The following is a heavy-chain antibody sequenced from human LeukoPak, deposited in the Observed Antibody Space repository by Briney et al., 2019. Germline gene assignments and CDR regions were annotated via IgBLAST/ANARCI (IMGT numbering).Heavy chain of an antibody. CDR1: GFTFSSYA. CDR2: IYYSGST. V-gene: IGHV4-59*12. D-gene: IGHD2-15*01. CDR3: ARERHATLGGWFDP. J-gene: IGHJ5*02. Sequence: GSLRLSCAASGFTFSSYAMSWVRQAPGKGLEWIGYIYYSGSTNYNPSLKSRVTISVDRSKNQFSLKLSSVTAADTAVYYCARERHATLGGWFDPWGQGTLVTVSS.